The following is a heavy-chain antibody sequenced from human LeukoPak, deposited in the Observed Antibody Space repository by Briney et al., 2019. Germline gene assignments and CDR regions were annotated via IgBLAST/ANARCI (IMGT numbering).Heavy chain of an antibody. D-gene: IGHD6-19*01. J-gene: IGHJ4*02. CDR2: IIPIFGTA. V-gene: IGHV1-69*13. Sequence: SVRVSCKASGGTFSSYAISWVRQAPGQGLEWMGGIIPIFGTANYAQKFQGRVTITADESTSTAYMELSSLRSEDTAVYYCARCIAVAGYYFDYWGQGTLVTVSS. CDR1: GGTFSSYA. CDR3: ARCIAVAGYYFDY.